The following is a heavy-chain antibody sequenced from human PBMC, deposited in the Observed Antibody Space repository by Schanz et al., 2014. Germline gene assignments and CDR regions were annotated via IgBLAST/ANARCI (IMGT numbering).Heavy chain of an antibody. CDR1: GFTFSIYA. CDR2: IGNGGVTI. Sequence: EVQLVESGGGLVQPGGSLRLSCSASGFTFSIYAMHWVRQAPGRGLEWVSYIGNGGVTIYYADSVKGRFTISRDNAKNSLYLQMNSLRAEDTAVYYCARGGPAYYFDDWGQGTLVTVSS. V-gene: IGHV3-48*01. CDR3: ARGGPAYYFDD. J-gene: IGHJ4*02.